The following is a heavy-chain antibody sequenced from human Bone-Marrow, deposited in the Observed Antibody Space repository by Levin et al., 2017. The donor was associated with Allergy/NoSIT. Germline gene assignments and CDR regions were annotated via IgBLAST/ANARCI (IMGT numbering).Heavy chain of an antibody. J-gene: IGHJ3*02. CDR3: AILATTPVWASDI. CDR2: IYSGGNT. V-gene: IGHV3-53*01. CDR1: LFTFIINY. D-gene: IGHD2-15*01. Sequence: SFSSSLFTFIINYITWVRQAPGKGLEWVSLIYSGGNTYYADSVKGRFIISRDTSKNTLYLEMNSLRAEDTAVYYCAILATTPVWASDIWGPGTMVTVSS.